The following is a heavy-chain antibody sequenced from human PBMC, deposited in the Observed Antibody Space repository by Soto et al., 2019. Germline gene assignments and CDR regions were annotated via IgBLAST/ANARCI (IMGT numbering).Heavy chain of an antibody. CDR1: GGSISSSNW. J-gene: IGHJ6*02. D-gene: IGHD3-3*01. CDR3: ARATDFWSGYRRWGMDV. Sequence: PSETLSLTCAVSGGSISSSNWWSWVRQPPGKGLEWIGEIYHSGSTNYNPSLKSRVTISVDKSKNQFSLKLSSVTAADTAVYYCARATDFWSGYRRWGMDVWGQGTTVTVSS. CDR2: IYHSGST. V-gene: IGHV4-4*02.